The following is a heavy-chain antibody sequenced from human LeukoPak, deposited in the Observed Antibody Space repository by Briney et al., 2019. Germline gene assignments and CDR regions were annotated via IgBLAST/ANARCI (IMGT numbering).Heavy chain of an antibody. CDR3: ARSRQEYYYGMDV. V-gene: IGHV4-59*01. CDR1: GDSISGYY. J-gene: IGHJ6*02. CDR2: IYYSGRT. Sequence: SETLSLTCTVSGDSISGYYWSWIRQPPGKGLEWIGYIYYSGRTDYNPSLKGRVTISEDTSKNQFSLKLNSVTAVDTAMYYCARSRQEYYYGMDVWGQGTTVTVSS.